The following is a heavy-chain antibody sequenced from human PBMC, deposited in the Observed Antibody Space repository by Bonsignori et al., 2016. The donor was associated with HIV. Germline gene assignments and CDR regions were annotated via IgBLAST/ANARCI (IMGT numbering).Heavy chain of an antibody. CDR2: ISGRGDKT. D-gene: IGHD3-10*01. CDR1: GFPFRYYA. J-gene: IGHJ5*02. Sequence: EVQLLESGGGLVQPGGSLTLSCAASGFPFRYYAMNWVRQAPGKGLEWVSTISGRGDKTHYTDSVKGRFTISRDNSKNTLYLQMNRLRTDDTALYYCAKEYLWFGGNWFDPWGQGTLVTVSS. V-gene: IGHV3-23*01. CDR3: AKEYLWFGGNWFDP.